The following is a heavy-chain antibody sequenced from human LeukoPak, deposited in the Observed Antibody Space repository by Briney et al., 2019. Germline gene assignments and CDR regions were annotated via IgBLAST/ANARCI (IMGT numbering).Heavy chain of an antibody. J-gene: IGHJ4*02. Sequence: GGSLRLSCVASGFTFSSYSMDWVRQAPGKGLEWVSSISSGASTYYADSVKGRFTISRDNSENTLYLQVNSLRAEDTAMYYCAKDGCSSTTCYSNCWGQGTLVTVSS. CDR2: ISSGAST. V-gene: IGHV3-23*01. CDR1: GFTFSSYS. D-gene: IGHD2-2*01. CDR3: AKDGCSSTTCYSNC.